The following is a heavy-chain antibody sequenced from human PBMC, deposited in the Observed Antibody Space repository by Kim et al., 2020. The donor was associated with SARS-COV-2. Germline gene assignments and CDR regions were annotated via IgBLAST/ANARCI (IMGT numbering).Heavy chain of an antibody. V-gene: IGHV3-7*02. CDR2: IKQDGSEK. D-gene: IGHD2-21*02. CDR1: GFSFSSFW. Sequence: GGSLRLSCADSGFSFSSFWMTWVRQAPGKGLEWVASIKQDGSEKYYVDSVKGRFTISRDNAKNLLYLQMNSLRAEDSAVYYCTSCGGDCPPWDWGQGTLVTVSS. CDR3: TSCGGDCPPWD. J-gene: IGHJ4*02.